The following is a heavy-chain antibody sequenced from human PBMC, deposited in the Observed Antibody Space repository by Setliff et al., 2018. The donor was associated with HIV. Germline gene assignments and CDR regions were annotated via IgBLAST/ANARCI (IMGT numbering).Heavy chain of an antibody. V-gene: IGHV4-39*02. CDR2: IYSSGSA. Sequence: KTSETLSLTCSVSGASIRSSGSYWVWVRQAPGKGLEWIGSIYSSGSAYYSPSLNSRVSMSVDTSKDHFSLKLDSVTAADTAMYFCARRTQSGYDRYFDYWGQGKLVTVPQ. CDR1: GASIRSSGSY. J-gene: IGHJ4*02. CDR3: ARRTQSGYDRYFDY. D-gene: IGHD5-12*01.